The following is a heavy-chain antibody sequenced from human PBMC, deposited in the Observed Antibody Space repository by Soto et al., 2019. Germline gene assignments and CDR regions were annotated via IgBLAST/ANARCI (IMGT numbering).Heavy chain of an antibody. CDR2: ISPSTSHI. CDR3: SGCSGGACHQNYGMDV. V-gene: IGHV3-21*01. Sequence: EVHLVESGGGLVKPGGSLRLSCAVSGFTFSSCTMNWVRQAPGKGLEWVSAISPSTSHIYYADSVKGRFTISRDNAKNSLFLLMNSLRAEDTAVYYCSGCSGGACHQNYGMDVWGQGTTLTVSS. CDR1: GFTFSSCT. D-gene: IGHD2-15*01. J-gene: IGHJ6*02.